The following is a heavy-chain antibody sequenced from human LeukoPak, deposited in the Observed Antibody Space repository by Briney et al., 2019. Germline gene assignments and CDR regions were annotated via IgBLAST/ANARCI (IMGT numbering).Heavy chain of an antibody. CDR3: ARGIPGDY. V-gene: IGHV3-48*01. D-gene: IGHD1-1*01. J-gene: IGHJ4*02. CDR2: ISSSSSTI. CDR1: GVTFSTYN. Sequence: GGSLRLSCAASGVTFSTYNMNWVRQAPGKGLEWVSYISSSSSTIYYADSVKGRFTISRDNAKNSLYLQMNSLRAEDTAVYYCARGIPGDYWGQGTLVTVSS.